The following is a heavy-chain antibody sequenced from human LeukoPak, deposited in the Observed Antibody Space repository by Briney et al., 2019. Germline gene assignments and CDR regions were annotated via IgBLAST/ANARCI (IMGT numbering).Heavy chain of an antibody. CDR2: INPNSGGT. Sequence: ASVKVSCKASGYTFTGYYMHWVRQAPGQGLEWMGWINPNSGGTNYAQKFQGRVTMTRDTSISTAYMELSRLRSDDTAVYYCARDQRYCSSTSCYSGWFDPWGQGTLVTVSS. V-gene: IGHV1-2*02. CDR1: GYTFTGYY. CDR3: ARDQRYCSSTSCYSGWFDP. J-gene: IGHJ5*02. D-gene: IGHD2-2*02.